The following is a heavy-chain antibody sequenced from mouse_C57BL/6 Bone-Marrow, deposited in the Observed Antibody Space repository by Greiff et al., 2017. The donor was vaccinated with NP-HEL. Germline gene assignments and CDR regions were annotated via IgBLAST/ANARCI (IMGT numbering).Heavy chain of an antibody. V-gene: IGHV1-59*01. CDR1: GYTFTSYW. D-gene: IGHD2-1*01. J-gene: IGHJ4*01. CDR2: IDPSDSYT. CDR3: AREHYGKYEIDY. Sequence: QVQLKQPGAELVRPGTSVKLSCKASGYTFTSYWMHWVKQRPGQGLEWIGVIDPSDSYTNYNQKFKGKATLTVDTSSSTAYMQLRSLTSEDSAVDYCAREHYGKYEIDYWGQGTSVTVSS.